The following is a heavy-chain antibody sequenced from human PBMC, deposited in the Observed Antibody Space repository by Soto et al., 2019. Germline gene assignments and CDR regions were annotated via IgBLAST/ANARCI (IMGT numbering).Heavy chain of an antibody. V-gene: IGHV3-48*01. Sequence: GGSLRLSCAASGFTFSSYSMNWVRQAPGKGLEWVSYISSSSSTIYYADSVKGRFTISRDNAKNSLYLQMNSLRAEDTAVYYCARDARYFDWSPTPQGIDYWGQGTLVTVSS. J-gene: IGHJ4*02. D-gene: IGHD3-9*01. CDR3: ARDARYFDWSPTPQGIDY. CDR1: GFTFSSYS. CDR2: ISSSSSTI.